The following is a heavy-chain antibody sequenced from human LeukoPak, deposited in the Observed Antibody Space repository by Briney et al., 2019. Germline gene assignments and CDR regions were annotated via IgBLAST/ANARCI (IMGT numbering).Heavy chain of an antibody. D-gene: IGHD3-10*01. V-gene: IGHV2-5*08. J-gene: IGHJ4*02. CDR1: GGSISSYYW. CDR2: IYWDDDK. CDR3: AHRGGTGTYSDY. Sequence: TLSLTCTVSGGSISSYYWSWIRQPPGKGLEWLALIYWDDDKRYSPSLRSRLTVTKDTSKNQVVLTMTNMDPVDTATYYCAHRGGTGTYSDYWGPGTLVTVSS.